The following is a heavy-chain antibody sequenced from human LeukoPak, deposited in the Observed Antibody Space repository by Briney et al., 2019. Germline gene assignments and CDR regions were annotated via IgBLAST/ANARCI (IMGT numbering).Heavy chain of an antibody. J-gene: IGHJ4*02. Sequence: GGSLRLSCAASGFTFSSYGMSWVRQAPGKGLEWVSAISGSGGSTYYADSVKGRFTISRDNAKNTLYLQMNSLRAEDTAVYYCARGGGYSYGFSDYWGQGTLVTVSS. V-gene: IGHV3-23*01. CDR2: ISGSGGST. D-gene: IGHD5-18*01. CDR3: ARGGGYSYGFSDY. CDR1: GFTFSSYG.